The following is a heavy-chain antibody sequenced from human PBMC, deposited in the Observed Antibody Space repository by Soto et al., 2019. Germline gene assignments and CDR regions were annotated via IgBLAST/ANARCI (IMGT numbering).Heavy chain of an antibody. J-gene: IGHJ4*02. CDR3: ESDLTTNDY. V-gene: IGHV3-23*01. Sequence: EVQLLESGGGVVQPGGSLRLSCVGSGFTFSAHAITWVRQAPGKGLEWVSTLGTIGAFYSDSVKVRFTISRDNSKNTVNLHMNSQRGEDTAIYYCESDLTTNDYWGQGTVVTVSS. CDR1: GFTFSAHA. CDR2: LGTIGA.